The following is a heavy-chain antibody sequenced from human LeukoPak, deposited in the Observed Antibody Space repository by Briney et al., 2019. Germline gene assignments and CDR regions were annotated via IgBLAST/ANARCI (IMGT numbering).Heavy chain of an antibody. CDR1: GFTFSSYA. V-gene: IGHV3-30-3*01. Sequence: GGSLRLSCAASGFTFSSYAMHWVRQAPGKGLEWVAVISYDGSNKYYADSVKGRFTISRDNSKNTLYLQMNSLRAEDTAVYYWARDRERSSLYVHGELDYWGQGTLVTASS. CDR2: ISYDGSNK. CDR3: ARDRERSSLYVHGELDY. J-gene: IGHJ4*02. D-gene: IGHD6-13*01.